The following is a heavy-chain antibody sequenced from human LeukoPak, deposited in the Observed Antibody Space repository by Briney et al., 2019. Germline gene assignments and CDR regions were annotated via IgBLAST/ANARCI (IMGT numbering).Heavy chain of an antibody. Sequence: GGSLRLSCAASGVTFSSYWMHWVRQAPGKGLVWVARINSDGSTTTYADSVKGRFTISRDNAKNTLYLQMNSLRAEDTAVFYCARAVAGPSHLDYWGQGTLVTVSS. CDR1: GVTFSSYW. CDR2: INSDGSTT. J-gene: IGHJ4*02. V-gene: IGHV3-74*01. CDR3: ARAVAGPSHLDY. D-gene: IGHD6-19*01.